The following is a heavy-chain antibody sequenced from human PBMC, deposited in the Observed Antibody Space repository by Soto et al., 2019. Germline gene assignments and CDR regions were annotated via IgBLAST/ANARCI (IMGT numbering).Heavy chain of an antibody. CDR3: AHRVLRTVFGLVTTTAIYFDF. J-gene: IGHJ4*02. V-gene: IGHV2-5*02. CDR2: IYWDDDK. CDR1: GFSLTTSGVG. Sequence: ESGPTQVKPRQTLTLTCTFSGFSLTTSGVGVGWIRQSPGKAPEWLALIYWDDDKRYRPSLKSRLTITKDTSKNQVVLTMADLDPADTATYYCAHRVLRTVFGLVTTTAIYFDFWGQGTPVAVSS. D-gene: IGHD3-3*01.